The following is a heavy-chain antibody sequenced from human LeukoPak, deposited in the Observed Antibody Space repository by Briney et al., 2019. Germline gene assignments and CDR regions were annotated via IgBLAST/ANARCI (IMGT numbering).Heavy chain of an antibody. D-gene: IGHD1-1*01. J-gene: IGHJ3*02. CDR1: GLTVSSNY. CDR2: INSGSSTI. V-gene: IGHV3-48*01. Sequence: GGSLRLSCAASGLTVSSNYMSWVRQAPGKGLEWVSHINSGSSTIYYADSVKGRFTISRDNAGNSLYLQMNSLRAEDTAVYYCARVLLERPGIDSFDIWGQGTMVTVSS. CDR3: ARVLLERPGIDSFDI.